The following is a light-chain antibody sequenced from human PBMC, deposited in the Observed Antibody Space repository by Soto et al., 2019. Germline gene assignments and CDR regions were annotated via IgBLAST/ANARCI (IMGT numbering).Light chain of an antibody. V-gene: IGKV1-17*02. CDR2: GAS. CDR1: QGIRID. CDR3: LQHNSFPRT. J-gene: IGKJ1*01. Sequence: DIQMTQSPSSLSASVGDRVTITCRASQGIRIDLGWFQQRPGKAPKRLIYGASSLQSGVPSRFSGSGSGTEFTLTINNLQSEDFATYYCLQHNSFPRTFGQGTKVEIK.